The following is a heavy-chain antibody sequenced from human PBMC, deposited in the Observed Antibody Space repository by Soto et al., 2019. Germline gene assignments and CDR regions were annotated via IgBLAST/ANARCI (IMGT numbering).Heavy chain of an antibody. CDR3: ARGYYDFWSGYAVSYYYGMDV. CDR1: GGSFSGYY. Sequence: SETLSLTCAVYGGSFSGYYWSWIRQPPGKGLEWIGEINHSGSTNYNPSLKSRVTISVDTSKNQFSLKLSSVTAADTAVYYCARGYYDFWSGYAVSYYYGMDVWGQGTTVTVSS. D-gene: IGHD3-3*01. V-gene: IGHV4-34*01. J-gene: IGHJ6*02. CDR2: INHSGST.